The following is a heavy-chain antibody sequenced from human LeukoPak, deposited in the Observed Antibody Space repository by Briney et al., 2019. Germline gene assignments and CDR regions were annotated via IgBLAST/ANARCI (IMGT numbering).Heavy chain of an antibody. J-gene: IGHJ3*02. D-gene: IGHD6-13*01. CDR1: GGFISSGGYY. V-gene: IGHV4-31*03. Sequence: SETLSLTCTVSGGFISSGGYYWSWIRQHPGKGLEWIGYIYYSGSTYYNPSLKSRVTISVDTSKNQFSLKLSSVTAADTAVYYCARGIQSSFDIWGQGTMVTVSS. CDR2: IYYSGST. CDR3: ARGIQSSFDI.